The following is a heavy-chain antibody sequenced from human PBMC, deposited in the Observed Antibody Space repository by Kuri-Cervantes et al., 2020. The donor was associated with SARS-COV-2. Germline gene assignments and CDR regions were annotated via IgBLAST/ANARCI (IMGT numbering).Heavy chain of an antibody. CDR1: GYTLTELS. CDR2: FDPEDGET. V-gene: IGHV1-24*01. CDR3: ARDSSVAV. Sequence: ASVKVSCKVSGYTLTELSMHWVRQAPGKGLEWMGGFDPEDGETIYAQKFQGRVTITADKSTSTAYMELSSLRSEDTAVYYCARDSSVAVWGQGTLVTVSS. J-gene: IGHJ4*02. D-gene: IGHD6-19*01.